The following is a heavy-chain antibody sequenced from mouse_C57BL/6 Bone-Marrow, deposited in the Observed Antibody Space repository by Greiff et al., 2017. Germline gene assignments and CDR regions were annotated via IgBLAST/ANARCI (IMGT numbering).Heavy chain of an antibody. D-gene: IGHD1-1*01. CDR2: ISSGGSYT. J-gene: IGHJ2*01. CDR3: AIHPNYYGYFDY. V-gene: IGHV5-6*01. CDR1: GFTFSSYG. Sequence: EVKLVESGGDLVKPGGSLKLSCAASGFTFSSYGMSWVRQTPDKRLEWVATISSGGSYTYYPDSVKGRFTISRDNAKNTLYLQMSSLKSEDTAMYYCAIHPNYYGYFDYWGQGTTLTVSS.